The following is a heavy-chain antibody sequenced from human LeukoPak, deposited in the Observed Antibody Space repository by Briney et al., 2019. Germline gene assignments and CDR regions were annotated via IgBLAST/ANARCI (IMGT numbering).Heavy chain of an antibody. CDR2: IYHSGST. J-gene: IGHJ4*02. CDR1: GGSISGSNW. V-gene: IGHV4-4*02. Sequence: SGTLSLTCAVSGGSISGSNWWGWVRPPPGKGLEWIGEIYHSGSTNYNPSLKSRVTMSVDKSKNQFSLKLSSVTAADTAVYYCARAPGYSGYGFFDYWGQGTLVTVSS. D-gene: IGHD5-12*01. CDR3: ARAPGYSGYGFFDY.